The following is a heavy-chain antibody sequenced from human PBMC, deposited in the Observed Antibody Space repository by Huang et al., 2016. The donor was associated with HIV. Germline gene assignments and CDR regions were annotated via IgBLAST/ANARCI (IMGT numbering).Heavy chain of an antibody. J-gene: IGHJ6*02. CDR2: RSYEGRNK. CDR1: GFPFSSYC. CDR3: AKEKQGSWHGMGGMDV. D-gene: IGHD1-26*01. V-gene: IGHV3-30*18. Sequence: QVQLVESGGGVVQPGRSLSLPCAASGFPFSSYCMHWVRQGPVKGVELGAVRSYEGRNKNEAYSVKGRFTISRDSSKNTLYVEMNSLRTGDTDVYYCAKEKQGSWHGMGGMDVWGQGTTVTVSS.